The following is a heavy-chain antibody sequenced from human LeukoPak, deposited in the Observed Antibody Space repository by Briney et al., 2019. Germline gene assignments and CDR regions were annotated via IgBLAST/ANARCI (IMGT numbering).Heavy chain of an antibody. Sequence: PSETLSLTCTVSAGSISSYYWSWIRQPPGKGLEWIGYIYYSGSTHYNPSLKSRVTILVDTSKNQFSLRLSSVTAADTAVYYCARDKQPGDQWGQGTLVTVSS. J-gene: IGHJ5*02. CDR2: IYYSGST. D-gene: IGHD6-13*01. V-gene: IGHV4-59*01. CDR3: ARDKQPGDQ. CDR1: AGSISSYY.